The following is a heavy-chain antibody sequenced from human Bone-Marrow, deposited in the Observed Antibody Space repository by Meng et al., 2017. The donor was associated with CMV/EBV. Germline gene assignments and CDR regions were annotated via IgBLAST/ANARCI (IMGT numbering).Heavy chain of an antibody. V-gene: IGHV3-7*01. CDR3: ARQYYDFWSGYYNYGMDV. CDR2: IKQDGSEK. J-gene: IGHJ6*02. Sequence: GESLKISCAASGFTFSSYWMSWVRQAPGKGLEWVANIKQDGSEKYYVDSVKGRFTISRDNAKNSLYLQMSSLRAEDTAVYYCARQYYDFWSGYYNYGMDVWGQGTTVTVSS. D-gene: IGHD3-3*01. CDR1: GFTFSSYW.